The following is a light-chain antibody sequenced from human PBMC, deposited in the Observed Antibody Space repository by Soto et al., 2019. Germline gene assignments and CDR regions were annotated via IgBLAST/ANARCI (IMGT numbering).Light chain of an antibody. CDR3: NSDTLSSTLV. CDR2: NVY. V-gene: IGLV2-14*03. J-gene: IGLJ2*01. Sequence: QSALTQPASVSGSPGQTITISCTGTSSNVGGYNFVSWYLQHPGKAPQLMLYNVYERPSGISHRFSGSSSGNTASLTISGPEDEDDDHYYCNSDTLSSTLVFGGGTKLTVL. CDR1: SSNVGGYNF.